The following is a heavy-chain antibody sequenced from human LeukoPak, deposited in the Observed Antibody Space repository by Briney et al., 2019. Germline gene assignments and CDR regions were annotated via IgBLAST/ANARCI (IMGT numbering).Heavy chain of an antibody. CDR3: QRDFMTAAGIH. V-gene: IGHV3-74*01. CDR1: GFTFSSYW. CDR2: INYDGSDT. J-gene: IGHJ4*02. Sequence: GGSLRLSCAASGFTFSSYWMHWVCQAQGKGLVWVSGINYDGSDTRYADTVQGRFTISRDNAKNTLYLQMNSLRAEDTAVYYCQRDFMTAAGIHWGQGTLVTVSS. D-gene: IGHD6-13*01.